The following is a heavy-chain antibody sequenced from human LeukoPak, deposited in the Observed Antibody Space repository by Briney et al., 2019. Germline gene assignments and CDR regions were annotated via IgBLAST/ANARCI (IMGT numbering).Heavy chain of an antibody. J-gene: IGHJ5*02. CDR1: GFTFSSYG. V-gene: IGHV3-33*06. CDR2: IWYDGSNK. D-gene: IGHD6-13*01. Sequence: GGSLRLSCAASGFTFSSYGMHWVRQAPGKGLEWVAVIWYDGSNKYYADSVKGRFTISRDNSKNTLYLQMNSLRAEDTAVYYCAKDRGVYGHGNWFDRWGQGTLVTVSS. CDR3: AKDRGVYGHGNWFDR.